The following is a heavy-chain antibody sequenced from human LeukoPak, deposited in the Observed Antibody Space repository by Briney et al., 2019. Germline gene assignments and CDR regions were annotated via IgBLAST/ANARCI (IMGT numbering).Heavy chain of an antibody. D-gene: IGHD3-10*01. CDR1: GDSVSSNSAA. CDR2: TYYRSKWYN. Sequence: SQTLSLTCALSGDSVSSNSAAWNWLRQSPSRGLEWLGRTYYRSKWYNDYAVSVKSRITINPDTSKNKFSLQLNSVTPEDTAVYYCVGSGSYFRYWGQGTLVTVSS. CDR3: VGSGSYFRY. J-gene: IGHJ4*02. V-gene: IGHV6-1*01.